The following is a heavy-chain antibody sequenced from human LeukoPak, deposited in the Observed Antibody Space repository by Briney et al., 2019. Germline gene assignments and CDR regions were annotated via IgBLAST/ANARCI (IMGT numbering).Heavy chain of an antibody. CDR3: ARAPYYDILTGYPVWYFDL. D-gene: IGHD3-9*01. J-gene: IGHJ2*01. V-gene: IGHV1-69*04. CDR1: GGAFSSYA. Sequence: GASVKVSCKASGGAFSSYAISWVRQAPGQGLEWMGRIIHILGIANYAQKFQGRVTITADKSTSTAYMELSSLRSEDTVMYYCARAPYYDILTGYPVWYFDLWGRGTLVTVSS. CDR2: IIHILGIA.